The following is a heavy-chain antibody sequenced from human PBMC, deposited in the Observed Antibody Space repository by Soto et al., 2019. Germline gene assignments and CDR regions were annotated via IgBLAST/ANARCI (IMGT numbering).Heavy chain of an antibody. CDR3: AKNRVYGSGSYYYYGMDV. D-gene: IGHD3-10*01. J-gene: IGHJ6*02. CDR1: GFTFSSYG. CDR2: ISYDGSNK. Sequence: QVQLVESGGGVVQPGRSLRLSCAASGFTFSSYGMHWVRQAPGKGLEWVAVISYDGSNKYYADSVKGRFTISRDNSKNTLYLQMNSLRAEDTAVYYCAKNRVYGSGSYYYYGMDVWGQGTTVTVSS. V-gene: IGHV3-30*18.